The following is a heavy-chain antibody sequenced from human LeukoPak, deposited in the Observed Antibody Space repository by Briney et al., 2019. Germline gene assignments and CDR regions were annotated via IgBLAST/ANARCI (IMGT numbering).Heavy chain of an antibody. Sequence: GASVKVSCKVSGYTLTELSMHWVRQAPGKGLEWMGDFDPEDGETIYAQKFQGRVTMTEDTSTDTAYMELSSLRSEDTAVYYCATGLLWFGAVDYWGQGTLVTVSS. CDR2: FDPEDGET. CDR1: GYTLTELS. V-gene: IGHV1-24*01. CDR3: ATGLLWFGAVDY. J-gene: IGHJ4*02. D-gene: IGHD3-10*01.